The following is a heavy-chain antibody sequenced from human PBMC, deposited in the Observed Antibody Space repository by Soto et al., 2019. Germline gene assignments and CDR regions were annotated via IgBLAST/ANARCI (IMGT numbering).Heavy chain of an antibody. CDR2: ISGSGGSK. CDR1: GFTVSSYA. Sequence: GGSLRLSCAASGFTVSSYAMSWVRQAPGKGREWVSAISGSGGSKYYADSVKGRSTISRDNSKNTLYLQMNSLRAEDTAVYYCAKPSLAARPAGFDYWGQGTLVTVSS. CDR3: AKPSLAARPAGFDY. D-gene: IGHD6-6*01. V-gene: IGHV3-23*01. J-gene: IGHJ4*02.